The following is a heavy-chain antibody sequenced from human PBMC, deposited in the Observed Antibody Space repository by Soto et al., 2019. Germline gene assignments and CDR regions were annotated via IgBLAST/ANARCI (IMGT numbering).Heavy chain of an antibody. CDR2: ISSSSSYI. V-gene: IGHV3-21*01. D-gene: IGHD2-2*01. CDR1: GFTFSSYS. Sequence: EVQLVESGGGLVKPGGSLRLSCAASGFTFSSYSMNWVRQAPGKGLEWVSSISSSSSYIYYADSVKGRFTISRDNAKNSLYLQMNSLSAEDTAVYYCAREPDCISTSCYTDFDYWGQGTLVTVSS. CDR3: AREPDCISTSCYTDFDY. J-gene: IGHJ4*02.